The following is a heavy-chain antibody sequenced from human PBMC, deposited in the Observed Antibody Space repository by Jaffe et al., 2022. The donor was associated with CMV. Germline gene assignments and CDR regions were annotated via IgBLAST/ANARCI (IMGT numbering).Heavy chain of an antibody. V-gene: IGHV4-39*01. Sequence: QLQLQESGPGLVKPSETLSLTCTVSGGSISSSSYYWGWIRQPPGKGLEWIGSIYYSGSTYYNPSLKSRVTISVDTSKNQFSLKLSSVTAADTAVYYCARHSLSFHLVVAAPYYFDYWGQGTLVTVSS. CDR2: IYYSGST. CDR3: ARHSLSFHLVVAAPYYFDY. CDR1: GGSISSSSYY. J-gene: IGHJ4*02. D-gene: IGHD2-15*01.